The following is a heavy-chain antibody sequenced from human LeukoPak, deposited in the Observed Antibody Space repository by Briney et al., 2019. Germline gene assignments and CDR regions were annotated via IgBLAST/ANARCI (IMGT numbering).Heavy chain of an antibody. D-gene: IGHD3-10*01. CDR2: ISPSGGST. J-gene: IGHJ4*02. CDR1: GYTFTSYY. CDR3: ARDYRPGSPLWFGSPDY. V-gene: IGHV1-46*01. Sequence: ASVKVSCKASGYTFTSYYMHWVRQAPGQGLEWMGIISPSGGSTSYAQKFQGRVTMTRDTSTSTVYMELSSLRSEDTAVYYCARDYRPGSPLWFGSPDYWGQGTLGTVSS.